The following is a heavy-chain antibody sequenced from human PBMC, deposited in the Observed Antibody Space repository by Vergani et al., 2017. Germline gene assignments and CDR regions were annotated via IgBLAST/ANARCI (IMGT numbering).Heavy chain of an antibody. CDR2: IRTKGNSDGT. V-gene: IGHV3-73*02. CDR3: TKRGGYGDFRVWCHVDV. CDR1: GFTFSGST. J-gene: IGHJ6*01. D-gene: IGHD4-17*01. Sequence: EVQLVESGGGLVQPGGSLKLSCAASGFTFSGSTMHWVRQASGKGLEWVGRIRTKGNSDGTTYSASVKCRFTSSSDDSKKTGYLQMNSLRNEDTAVYYCTKRGGYGDFRVWCHVDVWGKGTTVTVSA.